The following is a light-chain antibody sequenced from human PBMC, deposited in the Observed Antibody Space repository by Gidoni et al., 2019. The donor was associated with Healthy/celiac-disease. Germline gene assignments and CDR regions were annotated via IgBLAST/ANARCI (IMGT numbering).Light chain of an antibody. J-gene: IGLJ2*01. CDR2: SHN. CDR1: SSNIGSNT. Sequence: QSVLSQPPSASGTPGQRVTIASSGSSSNIGSNTVNWYQQLPGTAPPLLIYSHNQRPSGVPARLSGSTSGCSASLAISALQSEDEADYYCAAWDDSLNGPVVFGGGTKLTVL. V-gene: IGLV1-44*01. CDR3: AAWDDSLNGPVV.